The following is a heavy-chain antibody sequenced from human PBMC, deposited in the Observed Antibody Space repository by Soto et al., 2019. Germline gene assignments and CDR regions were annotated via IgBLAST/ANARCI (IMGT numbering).Heavy chain of an antibody. Sequence: QVQLQESGPGLVKPSETLSLTCTVSGGSVSSGSYYWSWIRQPPGKGLEWIGYIYYSGSTNYNPSLNSRVTISVDTSKNQFSLKLSSVTAADTAVYYCARVAYDFWSGYPLGWFDPWGQGTLVTVSS. CDR3: ARVAYDFWSGYPLGWFDP. V-gene: IGHV4-61*01. J-gene: IGHJ5*02. CDR1: GGSVSSGSYY. CDR2: IYYSGST. D-gene: IGHD3-3*01.